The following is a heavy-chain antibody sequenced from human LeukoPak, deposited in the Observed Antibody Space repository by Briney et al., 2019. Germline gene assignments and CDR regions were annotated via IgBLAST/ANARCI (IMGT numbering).Heavy chain of an antibody. Sequence: SETTSLTCTVSGVSINGIDDLWSSIRQPPRNGLEWIGYIDYIGTPYYHPSLKGRVNMSRDTSKNQFSLNLNTVAAADTAFYSCSGGLGCCSSTRCPPYSWGQGTLVTVSS. V-gene: IGHV4-30-4*01. CDR1: GVSINGIDDL. CDR2: IDYIGTP. CDR3: SGGLGCCSSTRCPPYS. D-gene: IGHD2-2*01. J-gene: IGHJ4*02.